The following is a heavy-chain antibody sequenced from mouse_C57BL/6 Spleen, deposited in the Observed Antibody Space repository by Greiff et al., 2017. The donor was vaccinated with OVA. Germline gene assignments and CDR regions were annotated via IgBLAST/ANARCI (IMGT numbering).Heavy chain of an antibody. CDR2: INYDGSST. CDR3: ARASYSSGFAY. V-gene: IGHV5-16*01. J-gene: IGHJ3*01. CDR1: GFTFSDYY. Sequence: DVMLVESEGGLVQPGSSMKLSCTASGFTFSDYYMAWVRQVPEKGLEWVANINYDGSSTYYLDSLKSRFIISRDNAKNILYLQMSSLKSEDTATYYCARASYSSGFAYWGQGTLVTVSA. D-gene: IGHD2-5*01.